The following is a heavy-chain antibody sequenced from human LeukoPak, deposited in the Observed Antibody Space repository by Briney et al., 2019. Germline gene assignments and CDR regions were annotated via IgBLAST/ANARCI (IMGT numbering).Heavy chain of an antibody. CDR1: GGSISSYY. J-gene: IGHJ3*02. V-gene: IGHV4-4*07. CDR3: ARDRYYDTSVTDAFDI. D-gene: IGHD3-22*01. Sequence: SETLSLTCTVSGGSISSYYWSWIRQPAGKGREWIGRIYSSGSTNYNPSLKSRVTMSVDTSKNQFSLTLSSVTAADTAVYYCARDRYYDTSVTDAFDIWGQGTMVTVFS. CDR2: IYSSGST.